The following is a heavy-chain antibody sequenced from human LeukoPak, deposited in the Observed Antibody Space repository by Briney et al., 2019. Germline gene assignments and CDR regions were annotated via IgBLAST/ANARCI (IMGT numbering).Heavy chain of an antibody. CDR1: GFTFRRYG. Sequence: GGSLRLSCAASGFTFRRYGMTWVRQAPGKGLDWVSSVSDSGRNTYYADSVKGRFTISRDNSRNTLYLQMNSLRAEDTAVYYCAREYHDSGGYLDYWGQGTLVTVSS. V-gene: IGHV3-23*01. CDR2: VSDSGRNT. CDR3: AREYHDSGGYLDY. D-gene: IGHD3-22*01. J-gene: IGHJ4*02.